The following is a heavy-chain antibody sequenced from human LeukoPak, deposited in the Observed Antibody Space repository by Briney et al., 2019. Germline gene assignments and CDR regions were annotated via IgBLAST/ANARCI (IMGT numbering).Heavy chain of an antibody. CDR1: GGSISNYY. D-gene: IGHD2-15*01. J-gene: IGHJ4*02. CDR2: IYYTGDA. V-gene: IGHV4-59*08. Sequence: SETLSLTCTVSGGSISNYYWSWIRQPPGKGLEWIGYIYYTGDANHNPSLKSGVTISIDTSKNQLSLTLHSVTAADTAVYYCARHPFATPFDYWGQGILVTVSS. CDR3: ARHPFATPFDY.